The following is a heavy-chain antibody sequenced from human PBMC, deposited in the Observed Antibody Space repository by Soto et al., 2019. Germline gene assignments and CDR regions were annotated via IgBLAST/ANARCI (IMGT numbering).Heavy chain of an antibody. CDR1: GYTFTNFG. CDR3: SRVIPGGEGWVDP. CDR2: ISAYTDTP. J-gene: IGHJ5*02. Sequence: ASVKVSCKASGYTFTNFGVTWVRRAPGQGLEWMGWISAYTDTPNYAQKFQGRVTMTIDTSTSTAYMDLRSLTSADTAVYFCSRVIPGGEGWVDPWGQGTLVTVSS. D-gene: IGHD2-2*01. V-gene: IGHV1-18*01.